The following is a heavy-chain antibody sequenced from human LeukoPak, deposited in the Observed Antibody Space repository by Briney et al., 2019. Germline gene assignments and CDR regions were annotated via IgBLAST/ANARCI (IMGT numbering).Heavy chain of an antibody. V-gene: IGHV4-59*01. J-gene: IGHJ6*03. CDR1: GGSISSYY. CDR3: ARDYYDSSGYYYMDV. CDR2: IYYSGST. D-gene: IGHD3-22*01. Sequence: SETLSLTCTVSGGSISSYYWSWIRQPPGKGLEWIGYIYYSGSTNYNPSLKSRVTISVDTSKNQLSLKLSSVTAADTAVYYCARDYYDSSGYYYMDVWGKGTTVTVSS.